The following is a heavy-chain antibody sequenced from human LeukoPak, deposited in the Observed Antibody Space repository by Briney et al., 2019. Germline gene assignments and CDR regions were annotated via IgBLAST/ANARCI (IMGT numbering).Heavy chain of an antibody. CDR2: INHSGST. Sequence: SETLSLTCAVYGGSFSGYYWSWIRQPPGKGLEWIGEINHSGSTNYNPSLKGRVTISVDTSKNQFSLKLSSVTAADTAVYYCARGDLGYCSGGSCYGDWFDPWGQGTLVTVSS. J-gene: IGHJ5*02. CDR1: GGSFSGYY. CDR3: ARGDLGYCSGGSCYGDWFDP. V-gene: IGHV4-34*01. D-gene: IGHD2-15*01.